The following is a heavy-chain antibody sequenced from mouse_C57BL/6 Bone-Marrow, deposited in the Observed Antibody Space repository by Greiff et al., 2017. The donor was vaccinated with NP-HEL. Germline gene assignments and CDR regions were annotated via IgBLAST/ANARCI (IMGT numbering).Heavy chain of an antibody. V-gene: IGHV1-82*01. CDR3: ADYDVGFAY. D-gene: IGHD2-4*01. CDR1: GYAFSSSW. J-gene: IGHJ3*01. Sequence: VKLMESGPELVKPGASVKISCKASGYAFSSSWMNWVKQRPGKGLEWIGRIYPGDGDTNYNGKFKGKATLTADKSSSTAYMQLSSLTSEDSAVYFCADYDVGFAYWGQGTLVTVSA. CDR2: IYPGDGDT.